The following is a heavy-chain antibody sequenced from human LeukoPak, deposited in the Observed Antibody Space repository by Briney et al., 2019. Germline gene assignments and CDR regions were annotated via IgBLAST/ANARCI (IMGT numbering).Heavy chain of an antibody. Sequence: SETLSLTCSVSGGSISSYDWSWIRQPPGKGLEWIGYVYYSGSTNYNPSLKSRVTISVDTSKNQFSLKLSSVTAADTAVYYCAATMVRGVHTHFDYWGQGTLVTVSS. CDR2: VYYSGST. CDR1: GGSISSYD. CDR3: AATMVRGVHTHFDY. D-gene: IGHD3-10*01. J-gene: IGHJ4*02. V-gene: IGHV4-59*08.